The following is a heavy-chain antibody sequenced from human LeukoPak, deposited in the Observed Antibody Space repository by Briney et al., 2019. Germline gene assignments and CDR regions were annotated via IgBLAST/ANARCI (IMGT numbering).Heavy chain of an antibody. D-gene: IGHD3-16*02. CDR2: IYYSGST. CDR1: GGFISSSSYY. J-gene: IGHJ4*02. Sequence: SETLSLTCTVSGGFISSSSYYWGWIRQPPGKGLEWIGSIYYSGSTYYSPSLKSRVTISVDTSKNQFSLRLSSVTAADTAVYYCARWYFDYVWGTYRYFDSWGQGTLVTVSS. V-gene: IGHV4-39*01. CDR3: ARWYFDYVWGTYRYFDS.